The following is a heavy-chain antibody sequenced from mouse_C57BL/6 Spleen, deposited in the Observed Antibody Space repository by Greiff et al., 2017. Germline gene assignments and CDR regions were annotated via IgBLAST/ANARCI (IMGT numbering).Heavy chain of an antibody. V-gene: IGHV1-61*01. Sequence: QVQLQQPGAELVRPGSSVKLSCKASGYTFTSYWMDWVKQRPGQGLEWIGNIYPSDSETHYNQKFKDKATLTVDKSSSTAYMQLSSLTSEDSAVYYCARRGSNYVYYAMDYWGQGTSVTVSS. D-gene: IGHD2-5*01. CDR3: ARRGSNYVYYAMDY. J-gene: IGHJ4*01. CDR2: IYPSDSET. CDR1: GYTFTSYW.